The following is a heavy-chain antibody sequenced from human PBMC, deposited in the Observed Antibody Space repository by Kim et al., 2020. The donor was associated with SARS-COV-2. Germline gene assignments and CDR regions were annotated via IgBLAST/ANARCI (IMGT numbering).Heavy chain of an antibody. V-gene: IGHV3-48*03. D-gene: IGHD6-13*01. CDR1: GFTFSSYE. Sequence: GSLRLSCAASGFTFSSYEMNWVRQAPGKGLEWVSYISSSGRTIYYADSVKGRFTISRDNAKNSLYLQMNSLRAEDTAVYYCARDPYSSSYNYYGMDVWGQGTTVTVSS. J-gene: IGHJ6*02. CDR3: ARDPYSSSYNYYGMDV. CDR2: ISSSGRTI.